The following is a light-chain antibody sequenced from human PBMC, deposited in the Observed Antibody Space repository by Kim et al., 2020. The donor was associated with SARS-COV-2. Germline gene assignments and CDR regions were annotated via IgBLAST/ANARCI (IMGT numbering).Light chain of an antibody. CDR1: QSVSSN. J-gene: IGKJ2*03. Sequence: SVSPGERATVSCRASQSVSSNLAWYLHKPGQAPRLLIFGASTRATGIPARISGSGSGTEFTLTISSLQSEDFAVYFCQQYNNWPYSFGQGTKLEI. CDR2: GAS. CDR3: QQYNNWPYS. V-gene: IGKV3-15*01.